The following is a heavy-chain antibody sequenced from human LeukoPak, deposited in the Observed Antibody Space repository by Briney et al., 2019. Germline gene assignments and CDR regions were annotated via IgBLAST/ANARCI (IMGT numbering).Heavy chain of an antibody. CDR1: GGSISSYY. V-gene: IGHV4-4*07. CDR2: IYTSGST. Sequence: PSETLSLTCTVSGGSISSYYWSWIRRPAGKGLEWIGRIYTSGSTNYNPSLKSRVTMSVDTSKNQFSLKLSSVTAADTAVYYCARDAAADNYYYYMDVWGKGTTVTVSS. CDR3: ARDAAADNYYYYMDV. D-gene: IGHD6-13*01. J-gene: IGHJ6*03.